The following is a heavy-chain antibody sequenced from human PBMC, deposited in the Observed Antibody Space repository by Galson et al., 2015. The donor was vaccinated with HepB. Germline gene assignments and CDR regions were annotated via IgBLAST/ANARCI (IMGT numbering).Heavy chain of an antibody. CDR2: ISSSSSYT. V-gene: IGHV3-11*05. CDR1: GFTFSDYY. D-gene: IGHD3-3*01. Sequence: SLRLSCAASGFTFSDYYMSWIRQAPGKGLEWVSYISSSSSYTNYADSVKGRFTISRDNAKNSLYLQMNSLRAEDTAVYYCARGTASTIFGVEHWFDPWGQGTLVTVSS. J-gene: IGHJ5*02. CDR3: ARGTASTIFGVEHWFDP.